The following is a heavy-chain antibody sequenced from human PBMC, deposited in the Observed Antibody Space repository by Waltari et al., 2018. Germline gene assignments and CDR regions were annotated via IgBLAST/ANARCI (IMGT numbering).Heavy chain of an antibody. Sequence: QVHLQESGPGLVRPSETLSPTCIVSGATVRTDSYYWAWVRHSPGRGLEWVGGVYHGGAPAYRPSRGRRVSSSLDTSRDRIYLSRTSVTAADSAVYFCTNRLGSPRWSSPYYYRNFLDVWGTGITVIVSS. D-gene: IGHD5-12*01. CDR2: VYHGGAP. CDR1: GATVRTDSYY. CDR3: TNRLGSPRWSSPYYYRNFLDV. J-gene: IGHJ6*04. V-gene: IGHV4-39*07.